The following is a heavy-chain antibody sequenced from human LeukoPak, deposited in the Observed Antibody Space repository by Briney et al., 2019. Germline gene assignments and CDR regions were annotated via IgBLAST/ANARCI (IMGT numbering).Heavy chain of an antibody. CDR3: ARDAIDGGYYMDV. J-gene: IGHJ6*03. CDR2: MYYSGLS. CDR1: GGSITSHY. V-gene: IGHV4-59*11. Sequence: KTSETLSLTCTVSGGSITSHYWSWIRQSPGKGLEWIGYMYYSGLSNYNPSLKSRVTMSIDTSKNQFSLKLSSVTAADTAVYYCARDAIDGGYYMDVWGRGTTVTVSS. D-gene: IGHD2-15*01.